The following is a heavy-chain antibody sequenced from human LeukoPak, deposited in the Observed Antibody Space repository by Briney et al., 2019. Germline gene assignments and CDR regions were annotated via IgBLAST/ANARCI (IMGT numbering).Heavy chain of an antibody. Sequence: ASVKVSCKASGYTFTGYYMHWVRQAPGQGLEWMGWINPNSGGTNYAQKFQGRVTMTRDTSISTAYMELSRLRSDDTAVYYCARPRGYSYDLGYYYGMDVWGQGTTVTVSS. CDR3: ARPRGYSYDLGYYYGMDV. CDR2: INPNSGGT. D-gene: IGHD5-18*01. J-gene: IGHJ6*02. CDR1: GYTFTGYY. V-gene: IGHV1-2*02.